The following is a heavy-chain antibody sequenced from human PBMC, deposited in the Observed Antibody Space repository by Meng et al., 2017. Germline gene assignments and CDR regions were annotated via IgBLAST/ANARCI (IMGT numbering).Heavy chain of an antibody. CDR2: IYYSGST. V-gene: IGHV4-59*01. D-gene: IGHD3-22*01. CDR3: ARGTVGSYYYPYYFDY. J-gene: IGHJ4*02. CDR1: GGSFSGYY. Sequence: SETLSLTCAVYGGSFSGYYWSWIRQPPGKGLEWIGYIYYSGSTNYNPSLKSRVTISVDTSENQFSLKLSSVTAADTAVYYCARGTVGSYYYPYYFDYWGQGTLVTVSS.